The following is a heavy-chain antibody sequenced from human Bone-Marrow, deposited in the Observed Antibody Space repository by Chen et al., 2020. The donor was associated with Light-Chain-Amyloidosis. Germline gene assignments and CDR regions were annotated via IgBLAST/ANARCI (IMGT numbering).Heavy chain of an antibody. V-gene: IGHV3-30*04. Sequence: QVQLVESGGGVVQPGRSLRLSCAASGFIFNKYAMHWVRQAPGKGLEWVAGVSHGGRKKFHADDVKGRFTISGDNPNNTLYLQMDSLRTEDTAVYYCARESSSGGEASGFDFWGQGTLVTVSS. CDR2: VSHGGRKK. CDR3: ARESSSGGEASGFDF. CDR1: GFIFNKYA. D-gene: IGHD3-10*01. J-gene: IGHJ4*02.